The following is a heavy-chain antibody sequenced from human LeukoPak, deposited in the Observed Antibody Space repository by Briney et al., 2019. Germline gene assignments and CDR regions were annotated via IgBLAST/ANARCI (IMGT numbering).Heavy chain of an antibody. CDR3: ARDLGWFGELSDAHALDI. CDR2: IKADGTAP. V-gene: IGHV3-74*01. J-gene: IGHJ3*02. D-gene: IGHD3-10*01. CDR1: GFTFSNFW. Sequence: GGSLRLSCVASGFTFSNFWMHWVRQVPGKGLVWVARIKADGTAPTYADSVKGRCSISRDNARNTLYLQMNSLRVEDSAVYYCARDLGWFGELSDAHALDIWGLGTIVSVSS.